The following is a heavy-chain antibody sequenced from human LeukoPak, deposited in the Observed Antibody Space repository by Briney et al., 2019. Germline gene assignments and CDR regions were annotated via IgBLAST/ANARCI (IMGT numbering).Heavy chain of an antibody. CDR3: ARGPPSRYCSGGSCYFNYMDV. D-gene: IGHD2-15*01. J-gene: IGHJ6*03. Sequence: ASVKVSCKASGYSFTSYDINCVRQATGQGLEWMGWMNPNSGNTGYEQKFQGRVTMTRNTSISTAYMELSSLRSEDTAVYYCARGPPSRYCSGGSCYFNYMDVWGKGTTVTISS. CDR1: GYSFTSYD. CDR2: MNPNSGNT. V-gene: IGHV1-8*01.